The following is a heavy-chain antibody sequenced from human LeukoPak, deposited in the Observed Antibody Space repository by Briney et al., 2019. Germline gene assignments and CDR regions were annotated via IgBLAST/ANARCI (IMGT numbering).Heavy chain of an antibody. J-gene: IGHJ4*02. CDR3: AKVGIRQFTVTNNYFDY. V-gene: IGHV3-33*06. CDR2: IWYDGSNK. D-gene: IGHD4-17*01. Sequence: GRSLRLXCAASGFTFSSYGMHWVRQAPGKGLEWVAVIWYDGSNKYYADSVKGRFTISRDNSKNTLYLQMNSLRAEDTAVYYCAKVGIRQFTVTNNYFDYWGQGTLVTVSS. CDR1: GFTFSSYG.